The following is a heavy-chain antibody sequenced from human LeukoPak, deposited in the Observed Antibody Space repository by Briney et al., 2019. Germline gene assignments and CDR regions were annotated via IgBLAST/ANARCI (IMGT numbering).Heavy chain of an antibody. V-gene: IGHV3-21*01. CDR3: ARGHYDVLAASYKWTPDY. Sequence: GGSLRLSCAASGFTFNTFNMNWVRQAPGKGLEWVSSITSGGDYIYYADSVKGRFTTSRDDAKNSLSLQPNSLRVEDTAVYYCARGHYDVLAASYKWTPDYWGQGTLVTVSS. CDR2: ITSGGDYI. CDR1: GFTFNTFN. D-gene: IGHD3-9*01. J-gene: IGHJ4*02.